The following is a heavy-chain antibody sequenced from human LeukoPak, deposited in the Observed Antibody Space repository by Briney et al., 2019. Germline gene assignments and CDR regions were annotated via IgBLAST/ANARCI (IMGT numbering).Heavy chain of an antibody. D-gene: IGHD3-22*01. Sequence: GGSLRLSCAASGFTFSSYAMSWVRQAPGKGLEWVSGISGSGGSTYYADSVKGRFTISRDNSKSTLYLQMNSLGAEDTAVYYCAKASGGYYHSSGYYSDYWGQGTLVTVSS. V-gene: IGHV3-23*01. CDR1: GFTFSSYA. CDR2: ISGSGGST. CDR3: AKASGGYYHSSGYYSDY. J-gene: IGHJ4*02.